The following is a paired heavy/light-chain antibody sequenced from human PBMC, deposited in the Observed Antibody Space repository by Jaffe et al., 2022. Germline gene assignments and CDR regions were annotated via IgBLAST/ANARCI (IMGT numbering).Light chain of an antibody. CDR1: QSVLYRSNNKNY. J-gene: IGKJ1*01. Sequence: DIVMTQSPDSLAVSLGERATINCKSSQSVLYRSNNKNYLAWYQQKPGQPPKLLIYWASTREPGVPDRFSGSGSGRDFTLTISSLQAEDVALYYCQQYYSTPPWTFGQGTKVEIK. CDR3: QQYYSTPPWT. CDR2: WAS. V-gene: IGKV4-1*01.
Heavy chain of an antibody. CDR1: GGSVSSGSYY. V-gene: IGHV4-61*01. J-gene: IGHJ5*02. CDR3: ARTPLGGDGGVGWFDP. D-gene: IGHD4-17*01. Sequence: QVQLQESGPGLVKPSETLSLTCTVSGGSVSSGSYYWSWIRQPPGKGLEWIGYIYYSGSTSYNPSLKSRVTISIDTSKNQFSLKLSSVTAADTAVYYCARTPLGGDGGVGWFDPWGQGTLVTVSS. CDR2: IYYSGST.